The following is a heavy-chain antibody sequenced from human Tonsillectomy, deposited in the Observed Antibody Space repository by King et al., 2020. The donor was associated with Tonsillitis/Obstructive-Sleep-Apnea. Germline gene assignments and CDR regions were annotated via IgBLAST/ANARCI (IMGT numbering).Heavy chain of an antibody. J-gene: IGHJ3*02. CDR1: GGSISSYY. V-gene: IGHV4-59*01. CDR3: ARDGGDYGDYLDAFDI. D-gene: IGHD4-17*01. CDR2: IYYSGST. Sequence: QLQESGPGLVKPSETLSLTCTVSGGSISSYYWSWIRQPPGKGLEGIGYIYYSGSTNYNPSLKSRVTISVDTSKNQFSLKLSSVTAADTAVYYCARDGGDYGDYLDAFDIWGQGTMVTVSS.